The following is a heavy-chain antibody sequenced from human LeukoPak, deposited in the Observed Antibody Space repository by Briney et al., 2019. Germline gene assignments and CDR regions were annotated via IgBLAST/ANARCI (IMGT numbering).Heavy chain of an antibody. CDR2: ISWNSGSI. CDR3: AKAGRYCSSTICPDAFDI. Sequence: GGSLRLSCAASGFTFNDYAMHWVRQAPGKGLEWVSGISWNSGSIGYADSVKGRFTISRDNAKNSLYLQMNSLRAEDTALYYCAKAGRYCSSTICPDAFDIWGQGTMVTVSS. D-gene: IGHD2-2*01. CDR1: GFTFNDYA. J-gene: IGHJ3*02. V-gene: IGHV3-9*01.